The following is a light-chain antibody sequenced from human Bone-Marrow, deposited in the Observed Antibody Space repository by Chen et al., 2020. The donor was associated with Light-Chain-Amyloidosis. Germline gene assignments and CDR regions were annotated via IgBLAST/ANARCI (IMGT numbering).Light chain of an antibody. Sequence: SYELTQPPSVSVSPGQPARTTCSGDDFPTKYAYWYQQKQGQAPVLVIHRDTERPSGISERFSGSSSGTTATLTISGVQAEDEADYHCQSADSSGTYEVIFGGGTKLTVL. CDR3: QSADSSGTYEVI. J-gene: IGLJ2*01. V-gene: IGLV3-25*03. CDR1: DFPTKY. CDR2: RDT.